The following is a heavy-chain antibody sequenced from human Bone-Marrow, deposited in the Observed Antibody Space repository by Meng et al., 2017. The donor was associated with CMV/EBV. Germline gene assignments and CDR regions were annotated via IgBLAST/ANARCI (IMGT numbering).Heavy chain of an antibody. V-gene: IGHV4-39*07. Sequence: GSLRLSCTVSGGSISSSSYYWGWIRQPPGKGLEWIGSIYYSGSTYYNPSLKSRVTISVDTSKNQFSLKLSSVTAADTAVYYCARVKQYYDFWSGYYTSFLFDYWGQGTLVTFSS. J-gene: IGHJ4*02. CDR3: ARVKQYYDFWSGYYTSFLFDY. CDR1: GGSISSSSYY. CDR2: IYYSGST. D-gene: IGHD3-3*01.